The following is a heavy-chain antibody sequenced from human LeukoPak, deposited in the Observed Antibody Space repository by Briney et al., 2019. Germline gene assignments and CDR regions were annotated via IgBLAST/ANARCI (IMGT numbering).Heavy chain of an antibody. Sequence: SVKLSCTASGGTFSSYAISWVRQAPGQGLEWMGGIIPIFGTANYAQKFQGRVTITADESTSTAYMELSSLRSEDTAVYYCAREGVAAAGKLDYWGQGTLVTVSS. V-gene: IGHV1-69*01. CDR1: GGTFSSYA. J-gene: IGHJ4*02. CDR3: AREGVAAAGKLDY. CDR2: IIPIFGTA. D-gene: IGHD6-13*01.